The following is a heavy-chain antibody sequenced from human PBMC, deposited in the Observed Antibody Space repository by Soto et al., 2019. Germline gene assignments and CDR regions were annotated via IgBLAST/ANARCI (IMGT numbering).Heavy chain of an antibody. CDR2: IIPIFGTA. Sequence: SVKVSCKASGGTFSSYTISWVRQAPGQGLEWMGRIIPIFGTANYAQKFQGRVTITVDESTSTAYMELSSLRSEDTAVYYCARDPYDYYDSSGYFDIWGQGTMVTVSS. J-gene: IGHJ3*02. D-gene: IGHD3-22*01. CDR3: ARDPYDYYDSSGYFDI. CDR1: GGTFSSYT. V-gene: IGHV1-69*13.